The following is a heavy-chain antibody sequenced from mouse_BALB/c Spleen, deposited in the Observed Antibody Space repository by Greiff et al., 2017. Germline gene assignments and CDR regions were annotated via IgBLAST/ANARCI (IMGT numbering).Heavy chain of an antibody. V-gene: IGHV5-17*02. CDR2: ISSGSSTI. CDR1: GFTFSSFG. Sequence: EVKLMESGGGLVQPGGSRKLSCAASGFTFSSFGMHWVRQAPEKGLEWVAYISSGSSTIYYADTVKGRFTISRDNPKNTLFLQMTSLRSEDTAMYYCAREGGLRPFDYWGQGTTLTVSS. D-gene: IGHD2-2*01. J-gene: IGHJ2*01. CDR3: AREGGLRPFDY.